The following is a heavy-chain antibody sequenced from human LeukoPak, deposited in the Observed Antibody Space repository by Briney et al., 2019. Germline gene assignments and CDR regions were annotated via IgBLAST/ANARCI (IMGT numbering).Heavy chain of an antibody. Sequence: SETLSLTCTVSGAPINSYHWSWIRQPPGKALEWIGYSSYTGSPKYTPSLKSRVIMSKVTSKNQISLKLSAVTAADTAVYYCARGDGYSPGFDTWGQGTLVTVS. CDR1: GAPINSYH. D-gene: IGHD5-24*01. CDR2: SSYTGSP. CDR3: ARGDGYSPGFDT. J-gene: IGHJ5*02. V-gene: IGHV4-59*01.